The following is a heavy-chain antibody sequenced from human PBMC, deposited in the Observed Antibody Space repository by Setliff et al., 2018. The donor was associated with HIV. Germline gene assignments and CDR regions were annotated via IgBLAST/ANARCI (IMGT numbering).Heavy chain of an antibody. Sequence: PGESLKISCKGSGYSFISYWIGWVRQMPGKGLEWMGIIYPGDSNTEYSPSFQGQVTLSVDKSISTAYLQWSSLKASDTAMYYCATPISITSGSAFDYWGQGTLVTVSS. V-gene: IGHV5-51*01. D-gene: IGHD2-2*01. CDR3: ATPISITSGSAFDY. J-gene: IGHJ4*02. CDR1: GYSFISYW. CDR2: IYPGDSNT.